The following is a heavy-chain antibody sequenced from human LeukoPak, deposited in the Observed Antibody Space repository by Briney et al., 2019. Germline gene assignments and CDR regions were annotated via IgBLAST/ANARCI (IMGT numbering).Heavy chain of an antibody. D-gene: IGHD5-18*01. Sequence: SETLSLTCTVSGGSISSYYWTWIRQPPGKGLEWIGYIYYSGSTNYNPSLKSRVTISVDTSKNQFSLRLSSVTAADTAVYFCARSRREVDTTMVDYYYNYYMDVWGKGTPVTVSS. CDR3: ARSRREVDTTMVDYYYNYYMDV. CDR1: GGSISSYY. J-gene: IGHJ6*03. CDR2: IYYSGST. V-gene: IGHV4-59*01.